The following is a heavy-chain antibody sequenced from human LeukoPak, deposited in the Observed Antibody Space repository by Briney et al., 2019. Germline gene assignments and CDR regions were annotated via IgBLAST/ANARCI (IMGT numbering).Heavy chain of an antibody. Sequence: GGSLRLSCAASRFTGPPFSAHWMHWVRQAPGQGLMWVAHINGDGTMTTYADSVKGRFIISRDNAKNTLFLQMNSLRAEDTAVYYCAKAGRAQAQDDAFDIWGQGTMVTVSS. CDR1: RFTGPPFSAHW. CDR3: AKAGRAQAQDDAFDI. V-gene: IGHV3-74*01. D-gene: IGHD2-8*02. CDR2: INGDGTMT. J-gene: IGHJ3*02.